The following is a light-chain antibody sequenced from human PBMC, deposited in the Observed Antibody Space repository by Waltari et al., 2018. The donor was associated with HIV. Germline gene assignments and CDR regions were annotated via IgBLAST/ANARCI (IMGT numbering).Light chain of an antibody. V-gene: IGLV2-8*01. CDR2: AVN. CDR1: SSDVGGYNS. J-gene: IGLJ1*01. CDR3: SSFSDNNRIV. Sequence: QSALTQPPSASGSPGQSVAISCTGTSSDVGGYNSVSWHQQHPGKAPTLLLYAVNKRPSGVPDRFSGSKSGNTASLTVSGLQVDDEADYYCSSFSDNNRIVFGTGTRVTVL.